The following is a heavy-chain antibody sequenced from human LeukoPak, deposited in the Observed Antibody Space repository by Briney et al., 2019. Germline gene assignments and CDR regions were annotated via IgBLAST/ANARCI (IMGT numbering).Heavy chain of an antibody. V-gene: IGHV3-33*06. CDR2: IWSDATNM. Sequence: GGSLRLSCAASGFIFTDYGFHWVRQTPGKGLEWVAAIWSDATNMYYESSVKGRFFIQRDDFQNTVYLQMSSLRAEDTAVYYCAKDAQRGFDYSNSFQYWGQGSLVTVSS. CDR3: AKDAQRGFDYSNSFQY. CDR1: GFIFTDYG. D-gene: IGHD4-11*01. J-gene: IGHJ4*02.